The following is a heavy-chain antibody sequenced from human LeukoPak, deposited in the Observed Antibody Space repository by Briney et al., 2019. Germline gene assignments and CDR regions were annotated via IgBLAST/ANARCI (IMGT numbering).Heavy chain of an antibody. V-gene: IGHV4-39*01. Sequence: PSETLSLTCTVSGGSISSSSYYWGWIRQPPGKGLEWIGSIYYSGSTYYNPSLKSRVTISVDTSKNQFSLKLSSVTAADTAVYYCARHHVLWGYLDYWGQGTLVTVSS. CDR2: IYYSGST. CDR1: GGSISSSSYY. D-gene: IGHD3-10*01. CDR3: ARHHVLWGYLDY. J-gene: IGHJ4*02.